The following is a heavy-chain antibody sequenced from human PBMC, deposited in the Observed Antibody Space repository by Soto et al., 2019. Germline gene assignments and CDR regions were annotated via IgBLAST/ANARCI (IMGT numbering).Heavy chain of an antibody. CDR3: ARQRLQWYFDY. CDR1: GGSISSSSYY. CDR2: IYYSGST. V-gene: IGHV4-39*01. J-gene: IGHJ4*02. D-gene: IGHD4-4*01. Sequence: QLQLQESGPGLVKPSETLSLTCTVSGGSISSSSYYWGWIRQPPGKGLEWIGSIYYSGSTYYNPSLKSRVTISVDTSKNQFPLKLSSVTAADTAVYYCARQRLQWYFDYWGQGTLVTVSS.